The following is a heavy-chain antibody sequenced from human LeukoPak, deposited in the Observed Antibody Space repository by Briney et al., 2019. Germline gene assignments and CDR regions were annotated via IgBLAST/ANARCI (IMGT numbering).Heavy chain of an antibody. CDR2: ISSSSSTI. V-gene: IGHV3-48*01. CDR1: GFTFSSYS. Sequence: GGSLRLSCAASGFTFSSYSMNWVRQAPGKGLEWVSYISSSSSTIYYADSVKGRFTISRDNAKNSLYLQMNSLRAEDTAVYYCARDAFIGIFDIWGQGTMVTVSS. D-gene: IGHD3-16*02. CDR3: ARDAFIGIFDI. J-gene: IGHJ3*02.